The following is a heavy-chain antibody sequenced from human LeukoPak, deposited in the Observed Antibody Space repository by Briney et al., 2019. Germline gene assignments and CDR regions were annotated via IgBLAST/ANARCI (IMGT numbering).Heavy chain of an antibody. CDR1: GFTFSSYA. J-gene: IGHJ4*02. CDR2: ISDSGGST. D-gene: IGHD3-10*01. CDR3: AKEPTPGGAFYFDY. Sequence: GGSLRLSCPASGFTFSSYAMSWVRQAPGKGLEWVSTISDSGGSTYFADSVKGRFTISRDNSKNTLYLQMNSLRAEDTALYYCAKEPTPGGAFYFDYWGQGTLVTVSS. V-gene: IGHV3-23*01.